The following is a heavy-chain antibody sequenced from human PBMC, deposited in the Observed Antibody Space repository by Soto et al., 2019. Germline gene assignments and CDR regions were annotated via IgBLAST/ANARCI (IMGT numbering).Heavy chain of an antibody. CDR3: ARFPYGSGSYYNVSTRGSPLYGMDV. D-gene: IGHD3-10*01. CDR2: ISYDGSNK. CDR1: GFTFSSYA. Sequence: GGSLRLSCAASGFTFSSYAMHWVRQAPGKGLEWVAVISYDGSNKYYADSVKGRFTISRDNSKNTLYLQMNSLRAEDTAVYYCARFPYGSGSYYNVSTRGSPLYGMDVWGQGTTVTVSS. J-gene: IGHJ6*02. V-gene: IGHV3-30-3*01.